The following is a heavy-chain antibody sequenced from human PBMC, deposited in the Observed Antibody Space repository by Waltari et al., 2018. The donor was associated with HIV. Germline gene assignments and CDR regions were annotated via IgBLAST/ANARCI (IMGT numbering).Heavy chain of an antibody. CDR1: GFIFIDAW. CDR3: TTASGGWLHPR. Sequence: EVQLVESGGGLVKHGESLRLSCAASGFIFIDAWMGGVRQAPGKGLEWIGRIRSKADGETKDYAAPVRGRFILSRDDSKNILYLQMKSLKIEDTAVYYCTTASGGWLHPRWGQGTLVTVSS. J-gene: IGHJ1*01. V-gene: IGHV3-15*01. CDR2: IRSKADGETK. D-gene: IGHD3-16*01.